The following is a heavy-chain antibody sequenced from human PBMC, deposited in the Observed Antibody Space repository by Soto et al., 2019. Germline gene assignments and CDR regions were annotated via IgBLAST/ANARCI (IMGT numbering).Heavy chain of an antibody. J-gene: IGHJ4*02. CDR1: GFSFSSSS. CDR3: AKDKGERSFDY. D-gene: IGHD3-16*01. Sequence: EVQLVESGGGLEQPGGSLRLSCAASGFSFSSSSMNWVRQAPGKGREWISYIGHRTGATYYADSVRGRFSISRDNAKNSVYLQMNSLKDEDTAVYFCAKDKGERSFDYWGQGTLVTVSS. V-gene: IGHV3-48*02. CDR2: IGHRTGAT.